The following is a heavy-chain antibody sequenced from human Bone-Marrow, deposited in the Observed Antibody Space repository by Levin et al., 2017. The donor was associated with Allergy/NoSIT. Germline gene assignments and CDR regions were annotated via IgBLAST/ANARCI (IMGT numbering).Heavy chain of an antibody. D-gene: IGHD5-24*01. CDR1: GFTVSYSY. Sequence: PGGSLRLSCAASGFTVSYSYMSWVRQLPGKGLEWISILYAGGFTTYYADSVKGRLTISIDSSENTVYLQMNSLRAEDTAIYYCAKGAGAYNYPFLFDHWGQGTLVTVSS. J-gene: IGHJ4*02. CDR3: AKGAGAYNYPFLFDH. CDR2: LYAGGFTT. V-gene: IGHV3-53*03.